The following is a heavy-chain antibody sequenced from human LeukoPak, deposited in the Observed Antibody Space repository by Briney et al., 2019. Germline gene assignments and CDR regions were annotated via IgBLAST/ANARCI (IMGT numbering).Heavy chain of an antibody. CDR2: IYYSGST. CDR1: GGSVSSGSYY. CDR3: ARAGGSDGTYYDFWSGYYIFDY. D-gene: IGHD3-3*01. J-gene: IGHJ4*02. Sequence: SETLSLTCTVSGGSVSSGSYYWSWIRQPPRKGLEWIGYIYYSGSTNYNPSLKSRVTISVDTSKNQFSLKLSSVTAADTAVYYCARAGGSDGTYYDFWSGYYIFDYWGQGTLVTVSS. V-gene: IGHV4-61*01.